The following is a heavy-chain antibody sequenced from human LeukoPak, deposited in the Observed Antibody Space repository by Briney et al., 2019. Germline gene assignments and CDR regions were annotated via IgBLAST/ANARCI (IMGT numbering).Heavy chain of an antibody. CDR3: ARVGSGCSGGSCFPVGAFDI. D-gene: IGHD2-15*01. CDR1: GYTFTGYY. CDR2: INPNSGGT. Sequence: ASVKVSCKASGYTFTGYYMHWVRQAPGQGLEWMGRINPNSGGTNYAQKSQGRVTMTRDTSISTAYMELSRLRSDDTAVYYCARVGSGCSGGSCFPVGAFDIWGQGTMVTVSS. J-gene: IGHJ3*02. V-gene: IGHV1-2*06.